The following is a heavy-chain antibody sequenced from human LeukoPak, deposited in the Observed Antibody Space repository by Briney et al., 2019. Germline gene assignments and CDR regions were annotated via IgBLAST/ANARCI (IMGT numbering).Heavy chain of an antibody. CDR3: ARETVYDFWSGFRDY. V-gene: IGHV4-61*02. J-gene: IGHJ4*02. D-gene: IGHD3-3*01. CDR2: IYTSGST. CDR1: GGSISSGSYY. Sequence: SETLSLTCTVSGGSISSGSYYWSWIRQPAGKGLEWIGRIYTSGSTNYNPSLKSRVTISVDTSKNQFSLKLSSVTAADTAVYYCARETVYDFWSGFRDYWGQGTLVTVSS.